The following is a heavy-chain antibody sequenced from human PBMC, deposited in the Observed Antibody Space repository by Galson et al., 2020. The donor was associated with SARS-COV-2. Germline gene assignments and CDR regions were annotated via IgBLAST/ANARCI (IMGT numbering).Heavy chain of an antibody. CDR1: GGSIRSGSYY. Sequence: SETLSLTCTVSGGSIRSGSYYWNWIRQPAGKGLEWIGRIYTSGSTRYNPSLKSRVTISMDTSKNNFSLELTAVTAAETAVYYCARGQSDSSGFYYFDYWGQGTRVTVSS. V-gene: IGHV4-61*02. CDR3: ARGQSDSSGFYYFDY. J-gene: IGHJ4*02. CDR2: IYTSGST. D-gene: IGHD3-22*01.